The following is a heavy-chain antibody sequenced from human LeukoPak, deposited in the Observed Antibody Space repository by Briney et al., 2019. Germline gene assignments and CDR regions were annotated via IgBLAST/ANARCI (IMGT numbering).Heavy chain of an antibody. D-gene: IGHD5-18*01. Sequence: SVKVSCKASGGTFSSYAISWVRQAPGQGLEWMGGIIPIFGTANYAQKFQGRVTITADKSTSTAYMGLSSLRSEDTAVYYCARDLRGYSKDWGQGTLVTVSS. CDR3: ARDLRGYSKD. CDR1: GGTFSSYA. V-gene: IGHV1-69*06. J-gene: IGHJ4*02. CDR2: IIPIFGTA.